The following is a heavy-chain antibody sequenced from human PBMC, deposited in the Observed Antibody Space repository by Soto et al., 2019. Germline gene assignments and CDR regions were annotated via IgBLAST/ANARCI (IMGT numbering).Heavy chain of an antibody. V-gene: IGHV4-4*02. D-gene: IGHD3-16*01. CDR3: VRWGTDSRLNWFDP. CDR2: ISFTGST. CDR1: GASISSGNW. J-gene: IGHJ5*02. Sequence: QVQLQESGPGLVKPSETLSLTCVVSGASISSGNWWNWVRQSPGKGLEWIGEISFTGSTNYNPSLRSRATISADKSKNQFSLKLSAVTAADTAVYYCVRWGTDSRLNWFDPWGRGTQVIVSS.